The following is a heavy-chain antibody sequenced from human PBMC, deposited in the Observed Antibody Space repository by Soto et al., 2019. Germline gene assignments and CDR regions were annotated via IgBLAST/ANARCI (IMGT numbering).Heavy chain of an antibody. CDR3: ARANDYGDYERNFDY. J-gene: IGHJ4*02. Sequence: GGSLILSCAASGFTFSSYWMSWVRQAPGKGLEWVANIKQDGSEKYYVDSVKGRFTISRDNAKNSLYLQMNSLRAEDTAVYYCARANDYGDYERNFDYWGQGTLVTVSS. CDR2: IKQDGSEK. CDR1: GFTFSSYW. V-gene: IGHV3-7*04. D-gene: IGHD4-17*01.